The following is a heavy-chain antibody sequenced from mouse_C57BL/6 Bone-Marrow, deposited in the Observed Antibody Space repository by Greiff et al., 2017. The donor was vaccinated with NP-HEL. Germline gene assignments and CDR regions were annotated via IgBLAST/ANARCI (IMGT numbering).Heavy chain of an antibody. Sequence: VQLQQSGPELVKPGASVKIPCKASGYTFTDYNMDWVKQSHGKSLEWIGDINPNNGGTIYNQKFKGKATLTVDKSSSIAYMELRSLTSEDTAVYYCARCGGYYPSYWYFDVWGTGTTVTVSS. CDR3: ARCGGYYPSYWYFDV. CDR2: INPNNGGT. CDR1: GYTFTDYN. D-gene: IGHD2-3*01. V-gene: IGHV1-18*01. J-gene: IGHJ1*03.